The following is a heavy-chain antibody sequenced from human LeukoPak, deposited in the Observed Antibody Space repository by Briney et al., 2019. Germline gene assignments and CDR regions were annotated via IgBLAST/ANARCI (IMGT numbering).Heavy chain of an antibody. V-gene: IGHV3-9*01. J-gene: IGHJ4*02. CDR2: ISWNSGSI. CDR1: GFTFDDYA. Sequence: GRSLRLSCAASGFTFDDYAMHWVRQAPGKGLEWVSGISWNSGSIGYADSVKGRFTISRDNAKNSLYLQMNSLRAEDTALYYCAKDMGPMRNYDSSGYYPRFDYWGQGTLVTVSS. D-gene: IGHD3-22*01. CDR3: AKDMGPMRNYDSSGYYPRFDY.